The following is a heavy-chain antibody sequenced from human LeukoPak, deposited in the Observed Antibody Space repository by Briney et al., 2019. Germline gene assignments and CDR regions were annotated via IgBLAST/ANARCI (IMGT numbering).Heavy chain of an antibody. Sequence: GGSLRLSCAASGFTVSSNYMSWVRQAPGKGLEWVSVIYSGGSTYYADSVKGRFTISRDNYKNTLYLQMNSLRAEDTAVYYCARDLFPPNCSGCICYRPQWGQGTLVTVSS. V-gene: IGHV3-66*01. CDR2: IYSGGST. CDR1: GFTVSSNY. J-gene: IGHJ4*02. CDR3: ARDLFPPNCSGCICYRPQ. D-gene: IGHD2-15*01.